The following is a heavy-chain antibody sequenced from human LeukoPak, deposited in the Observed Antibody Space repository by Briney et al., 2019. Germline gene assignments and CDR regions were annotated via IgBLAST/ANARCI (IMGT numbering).Heavy chain of an antibody. V-gene: IGHV3-30*02. CDR1: GFTFSSFG. D-gene: IGHD2-21*01. CDR2: IRYDGTDK. Sequence: AGGSLRLSCAASGFTFSSFGMHWVRQAPGKGLEWVAFIRYDGTDKYYADSVKGRFTISRDNSKNTLYLQMNSLRPEDTAAYYCAPRVVVITAPFDYWGQGTLVTVSS. J-gene: IGHJ4*02. CDR3: APRVVVITAPFDY.